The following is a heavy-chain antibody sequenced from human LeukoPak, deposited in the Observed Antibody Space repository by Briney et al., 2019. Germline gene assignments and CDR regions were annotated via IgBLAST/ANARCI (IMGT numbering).Heavy chain of an antibody. CDR2: ISYDGSNK. D-gene: IGHD3-22*01. J-gene: IGHJ4*02. V-gene: IGHV3-30*18. Sequence: GGSLRLSWAASGFTFSSYAMSWVRQAPGKGLEWVAVISYDGSNKYYADSVKGRFTISRDNSKNTLYLQMNSLRAEDTAVYYCAKGGYYDSSGWTDYWGQGTLVTVSS. CDR3: AKGGYYDSSGWTDY. CDR1: GFTFSSYA.